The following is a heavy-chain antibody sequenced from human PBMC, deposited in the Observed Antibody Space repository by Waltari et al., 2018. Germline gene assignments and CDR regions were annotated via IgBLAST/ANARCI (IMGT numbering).Heavy chain of an antibody. V-gene: IGHV3-23*01. Sequence: EVQLLESGGGLEQPGGSLRLSCAASGFTFSSYAMSWVRQAPGKGLEWVSSISGAGSSTYYPDSGKGRFTISRDNSKNTLYLQMNSLRAEDTAMYYCAKSSAAGTYYYYMDVWGKGTTVTVSS. D-gene: IGHD6-13*01. CDR1: GFTFSSYA. J-gene: IGHJ6*03. CDR3: AKSSAAGTYYYYMDV. CDR2: ISGAGSST.